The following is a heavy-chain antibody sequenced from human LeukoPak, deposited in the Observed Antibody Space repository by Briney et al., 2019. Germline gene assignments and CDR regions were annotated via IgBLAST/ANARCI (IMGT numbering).Heavy chain of an antibody. CDR2: INHSGGT. CDR1: GGSFSGYY. Sequence: NPSETLSLTCAVYGGSFSGYYWSWIRQPPGKGLEWIGEINHSGGTNYNPSLKSRVTISVDTSKNQFSLKLSSVTAADTAVYYCALGVTFFDYWGQGTLVTVSS. V-gene: IGHV4-34*01. J-gene: IGHJ4*02. D-gene: IGHD3-16*01. CDR3: ALGVTFFDY.